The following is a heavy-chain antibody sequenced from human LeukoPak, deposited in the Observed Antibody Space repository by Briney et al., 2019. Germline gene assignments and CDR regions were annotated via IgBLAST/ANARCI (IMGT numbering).Heavy chain of an antibody. CDR3: ARAPSQQLGPFDI. CDR1: GLTVSSVY. V-gene: IGHV3-53*01. Sequence: GGSLRLSYAASGLTVSSVYQTWVRQAPGKGLEWVSIISSGGTTYYADSVRGRFTISRDNSKNTLYLQMNSLRAEDTAVYYCARAPSQQLGPFDIWGQGTVVTVSS. J-gene: IGHJ3*02. D-gene: IGHD6-13*01. CDR2: ISSGGTT.